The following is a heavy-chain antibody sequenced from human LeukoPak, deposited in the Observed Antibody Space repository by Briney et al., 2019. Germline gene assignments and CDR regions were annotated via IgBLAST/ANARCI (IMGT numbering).Heavy chain of an antibody. J-gene: IGHJ4*02. D-gene: IGHD3-22*01. CDR2: ISGSGGST. Sequence: PGGSLRLSCAASGFTFSSYAMSWVRQAPGKGLEWVSAISGSGGSTYYADSVKGRFTISRDNSKNTLYLQMNSLRVEDTAVYYCARDLEYHYDSSGYTSRGQGTLVTVSS. CDR1: GFTFSSYA. CDR3: ARDLEYHYDSSGYTS. V-gene: IGHV3-23*01.